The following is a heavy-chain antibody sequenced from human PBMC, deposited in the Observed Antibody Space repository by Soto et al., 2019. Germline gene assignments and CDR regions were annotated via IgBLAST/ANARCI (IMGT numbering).Heavy chain of an antibody. CDR3: ARYIYGQGFQA. CDR1: GDIFTNFD. Sequence: QVQLVQPGAEVRKPGASVKVSCKASGDIFTNFDFNWVRQATGQGLEWIGWMRANSGDTGHDQKFQGRVRMTRDTSMSTAYMELSSLRAEDASVYYCARYIYGQGFQAWGQGTLVCVSS. CDR2: MRANSGDT. D-gene: IGHD3-3*02. J-gene: IGHJ5*02. V-gene: IGHV1-8*01.